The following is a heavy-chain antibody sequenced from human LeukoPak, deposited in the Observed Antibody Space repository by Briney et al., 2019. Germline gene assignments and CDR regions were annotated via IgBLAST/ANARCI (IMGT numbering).Heavy chain of an antibody. D-gene: IGHD6-19*01. J-gene: IGHJ4*02. V-gene: IGHV3-74*01. CDR1: GFTFSRYW. Sequence: GGSLRLSCAASGFTFSRYWMHWVRQAPGKGLVWVSRINSDGSSTSYADSVKGRFTISRDNAKNSLYLQMNSLRAEDTAVYYCARGHSSGWYDQYYFDHWGQGTPVTVSS. CDR2: INSDGSST. CDR3: ARGHSSGWYDQYYFDH.